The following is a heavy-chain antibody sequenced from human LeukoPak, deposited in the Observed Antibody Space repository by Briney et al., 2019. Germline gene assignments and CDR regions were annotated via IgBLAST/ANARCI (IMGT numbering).Heavy chain of an antibody. CDR2: IYSGEKT. CDR3: ANRGRVGATTVDY. J-gene: IGHJ4*02. D-gene: IGHD1-26*01. CDR1: GFTVSNNY. Sequence: PGGSLRLSCAASGFTVSNNYMSWVRQAPGKGLEWVSVIYSGEKTYYADSVKGRFTISRDNSKNTLYLQMNSLRAEDTAVYYCANRGRVGATTVDYWGQGTLVTVSS. V-gene: IGHV3-53*01.